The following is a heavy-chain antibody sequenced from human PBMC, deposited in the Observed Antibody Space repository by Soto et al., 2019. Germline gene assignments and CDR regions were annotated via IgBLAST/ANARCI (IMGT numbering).Heavy chain of an antibody. CDR2: ISYDGSNQ. V-gene: IGHV3-30*18. D-gene: IGHD1-26*01. CDR1: GFTFSGYG. J-gene: IGHJ4*02. Sequence: QVQVVESGGGVVQPGRSLRLSCAASGFTFSGYGMHWVRQAPGKGLEWVAVISYDGSNQYYADSVKGRFTVSKDNSKSTLYLQMNSLGVEDSAVYYCAKGGSSSARYFDSWGQGTLVTVSS. CDR3: AKGGSSSARYFDS.